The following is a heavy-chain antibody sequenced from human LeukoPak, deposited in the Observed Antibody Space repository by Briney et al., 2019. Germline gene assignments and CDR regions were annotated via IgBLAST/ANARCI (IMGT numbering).Heavy chain of an antibody. CDR1: GGSISGHY. Sequence: SETLSLTCSGSGGSISGHYWTWIRQSAGKGLEWIGRMHTNGKSKYNPSLETRVTMSLDMSKNQFSLKVYSVTAADTAVYFCARIYDFWSNSIYYFDYWGQGALVTVSS. CDR2: MHTNGKS. CDR3: ARIYDFWSNSIYYFDY. D-gene: IGHD3-3*01. J-gene: IGHJ4*02. V-gene: IGHV4-4*07.